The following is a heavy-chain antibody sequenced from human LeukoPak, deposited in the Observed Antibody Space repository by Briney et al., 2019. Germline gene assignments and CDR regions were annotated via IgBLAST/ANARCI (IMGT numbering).Heavy chain of an antibody. CDR1: GFTFSSYA. CDR2: ISGSGGST. Sequence: GGSLRLSCAASGFTFSSYAMSWVRQAPGKGLEWVSAISGSGGSTYYADSVKGRFTVSRDNSKNTLYLQMNSLRAEDTAVYYCAKIKDSRTSGSYSDYWGQGTLVTVSS. D-gene: IGHD3-10*01. CDR3: AKIKDSRTSGSYSDY. J-gene: IGHJ4*02. V-gene: IGHV3-23*01.